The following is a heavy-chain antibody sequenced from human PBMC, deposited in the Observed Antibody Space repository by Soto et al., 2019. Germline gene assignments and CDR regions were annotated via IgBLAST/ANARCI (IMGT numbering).Heavy chain of an antibody. J-gene: IGHJ4*02. Sequence: ASASYMMICYWRCIRQPPGKGLEWIGYIYYSGSSNYHSSLRSRVTISVDTSKNQDSLKLNSVTAADTAVYYCARYYCTSSTCYYFDSWGQGTLVTVSS. D-gene: IGHD2-2*01. CDR2: IYYSGSS. CDR1: ASYMMICY. CDR3: ARYYCTSSTCYYFDS. V-gene: IGHV4-59*01.